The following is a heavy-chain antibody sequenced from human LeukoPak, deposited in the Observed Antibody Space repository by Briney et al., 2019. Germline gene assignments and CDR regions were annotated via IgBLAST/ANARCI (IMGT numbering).Heavy chain of an antibody. D-gene: IGHD3-10*01. CDR2: ISSSSSYI. CDR1: GFTFSSYS. Sequence: GGSLRLSCAASGFTFSSYSMNWVRQAPGKGLEWVSSISSSSSYIYYADSVKGRFTISRDNSKNTLYLQMNSLRAEDTAVYYCAKDYGSGSYGYFDYWGQGTLVTVSS. CDR3: AKDYGSGSYGYFDY. J-gene: IGHJ4*02. V-gene: IGHV3-21*01.